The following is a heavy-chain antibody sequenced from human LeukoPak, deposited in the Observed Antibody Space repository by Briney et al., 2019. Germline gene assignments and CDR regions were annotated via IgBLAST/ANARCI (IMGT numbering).Heavy chain of an antibody. CDR1: GGSISSSSYY. CDR3: LSGAHIMVRGVSFDY. Sequence: PSETLSLTCTVSGGSISSSSYYWGWIRQPPGKGLEWIGSIYYSGSTYYNPSLKSRVTISVDTSKNQFSLKLSSVTAADTAVYYCLSGAHIMVRGVSFDYWGQGTLVTVSS. V-gene: IGHV4-39*07. D-gene: IGHD3-10*01. J-gene: IGHJ4*02. CDR2: IYYSGST.